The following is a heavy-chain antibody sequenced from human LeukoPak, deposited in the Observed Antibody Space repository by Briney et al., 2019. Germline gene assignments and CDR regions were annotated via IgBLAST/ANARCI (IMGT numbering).Heavy chain of an antibody. CDR3: ARVSMRGLWFGEIYGMDV. V-gene: IGHV4-30-2*01. D-gene: IGHD3-10*01. CDR1: GGSISSGGYS. CDR2: IYHSGST. J-gene: IGHJ6*02. Sequence: SQTLSLTCAVSGGSISSGGYSWSWIRQPPGKGLEWIGYIYHSGSTYYNPSLKSQVTISVDRSKNQFSLKLSSVTAADTAVYYCARVSMRGLWFGEIYGMDVWGQGTTVTVSS.